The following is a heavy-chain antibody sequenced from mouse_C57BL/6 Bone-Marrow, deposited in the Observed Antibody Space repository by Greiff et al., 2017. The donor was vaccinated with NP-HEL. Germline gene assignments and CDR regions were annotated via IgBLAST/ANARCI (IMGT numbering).Heavy chain of an antibody. V-gene: IGHV1-64*01. CDR2: IHPNSGST. CDR3: ARWGYYGSSYPWFAY. Sequence: QVHVKQPGAELVKPGASVKLSCKASGYTFTSYWMHWVKQRPGQGLEWIGMIHPNSGSTNYNEKFKSKATLTVDKSSSTAYMQLSSLTSEDSAVYYCARWGYYGSSYPWFAYWGQGTLVTVSA. D-gene: IGHD1-1*01. J-gene: IGHJ3*01. CDR1: GYTFTSYW.